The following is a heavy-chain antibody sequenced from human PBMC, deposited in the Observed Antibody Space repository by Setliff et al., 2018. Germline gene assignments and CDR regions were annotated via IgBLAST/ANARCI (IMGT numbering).Heavy chain of an antibody. V-gene: IGHV1-69*13. CDR3: AREKMDVVAVAGKYCVMDV. D-gene: IGHD6-19*01. CDR1: GDTFSTYN. J-gene: IGHJ6*02. Sequence: ASVKVSCKASGDTFSTYNLSWGRQAPGQGLEWMGGIIPLLETVKYAQKFQGRVTISADESTSTAYMELSSLRLDDTAVYYCAREKMDVVAVAGKYCVMDVWGQGTTVTVSS. CDR2: IIPLLETV.